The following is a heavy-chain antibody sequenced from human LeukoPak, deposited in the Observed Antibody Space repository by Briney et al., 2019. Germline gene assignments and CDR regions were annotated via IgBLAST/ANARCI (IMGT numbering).Heavy chain of an antibody. Sequence: SETLSLTCTVSGGSISSYYWSWIRQPPGKGLEWIGYIYYSGSTNYNPSLKSRVTISVDTSKNQFSLKLSSVTAADTAVYYCARVGELRYFVWSYYFDYWGQGTLVTVSS. CDR2: IYYSGST. D-gene: IGHD3-9*01. CDR3: ARVGELRYFVWSYYFDY. J-gene: IGHJ4*02. CDR1: GGSISSYY. V-gene: IGHV4-59*01.